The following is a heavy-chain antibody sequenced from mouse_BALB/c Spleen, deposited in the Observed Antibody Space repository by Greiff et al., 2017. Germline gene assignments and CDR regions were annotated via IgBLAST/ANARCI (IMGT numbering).Heavy chain of an antibody. CDR1: GFTFSSYA. J-gene: IGHJ4*01. CDR2: ISSGGSYT. V-gene: IGHV5-9-4*01. Sequence: EVKLMESGGGLVKPGGSLKLSCAASGFTFSSYAMSWVRQSPEKRLEWVAEISSGGSYTYYPDTVTGRFTISRDNAKNTLYLEMSSLRSEDTAMYYCARTYYGNYLYAMDYWGQGTSVTVSS. D-gene: IGHD2-10*01. CDR3: ARTYYGNYLYAMDY.